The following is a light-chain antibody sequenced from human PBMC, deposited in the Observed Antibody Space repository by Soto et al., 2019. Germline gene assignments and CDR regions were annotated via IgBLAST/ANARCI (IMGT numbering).Light chain of an antibody. CDR1: QSVSST. CDR3: QQDNNWPPT. CDR2: GAS. J-gene: IGKJ2*01. V-gene: IGKV3-15*01. Sequence: EIVMTQSPATLSVSPGERATLSCRASQSVSSTLACYQQKPGHAPRLLIYGASTRATGIPARFSGSGSGTEFTLTISSLQSEDFAVYYCQQDNNWPPTFGQGTKLEIK.